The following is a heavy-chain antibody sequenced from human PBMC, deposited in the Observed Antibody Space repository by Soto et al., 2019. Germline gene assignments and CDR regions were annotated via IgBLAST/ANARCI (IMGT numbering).Heavy chain of an antibody. Sequence: EVQLLESGGGLVQPGGSLRLSCAASGFTFSSYAMSWVRQAPGKGLEWVSAISGSGGSTYYADSVKGRFTISRDNSKNTLYLQMNSLRAEDTAVYYCAKTDLWSGELLYCYDYWGQGTLVTVSS. J-gene: IGHJ4*02. V-gene: IGHV3-23*01. CDR2: ISGSGGST. D-gene: IGHD3-10*01. CDR1: GFTFSSYA. CDR3: AKTDLWSGELLYCYDY.